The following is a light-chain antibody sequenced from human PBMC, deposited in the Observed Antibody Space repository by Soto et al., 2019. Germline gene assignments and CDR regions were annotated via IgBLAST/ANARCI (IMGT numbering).Light chain of an antibody. Sequence: QPVLTQSPSASASLGASVNLTCILSSGHSSYAIAWHQQQPEKGPRYLMNLNSDGSHSKGDGIPDRFSGSSSGTERYLTISILQSEDEADYYCQTWDTGIHVVFGGGTKLTVL. V-gene: IGLV4-69*01. CDR1: SGHSSYA. CDR3: QTWDTGIHVV. CDR2: LNSDGSH. J-gene: IGLJ2*01.